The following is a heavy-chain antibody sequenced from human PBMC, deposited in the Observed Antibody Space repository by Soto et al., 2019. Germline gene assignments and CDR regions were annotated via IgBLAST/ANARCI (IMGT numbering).Heavy chain of an antibody. D-gene: IGHD6-19*01. J-gene: IGHJ4*02. CDR1: GGTFSSDA. V-gene: IGHV1-69*13. Sequence: SVKVSCKASGGTFSSDAVSWVRQAPGQGLEWMGGLIPILGTTHYAQKFQGRVTITADESTNTAYMELSSLRSDDTAVYYCARASGYVSGWYHDYWGQGTRVTVSS. CDR2: LIPILGTT. CDR3: ARASGYVSGWYHDY.